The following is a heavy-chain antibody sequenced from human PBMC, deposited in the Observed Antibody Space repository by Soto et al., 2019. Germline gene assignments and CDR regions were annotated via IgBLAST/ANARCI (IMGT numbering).Heavy chain of an antibody. CDR2: IYYSGST. CDR3: ARANVGFGEQDY. V-gene: IGHV4-31*03. D-gene: IGHD3-10*01. CDR1: GGSISSGGYY. Sequence: SETLSLTCTVSGGSISSGGYYWSWIRQHPGKGLEWIGYIYYSGSTYYNPSLKSRVTISVDTSKNQFSLKLSSVTAADTAVYYCARANVGFGEQDYWGQGTLVTVSS. J-gene: IGHJ4*02.